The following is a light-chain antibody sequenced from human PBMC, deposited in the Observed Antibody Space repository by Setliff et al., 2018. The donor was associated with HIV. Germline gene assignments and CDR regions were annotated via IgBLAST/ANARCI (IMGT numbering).Light chain of an antibody. Sequence: QSVLTQPASVSGSPGQSITISCTGTSGDVGRYNLVSWYQQQPGKPPKLMIYQASKRPSGVSNRFSGSKSGNTAPLTISGLQAEDEADYYCCSNTGSNTYVFGTGTRSPS. V-gene: IGLV2-23*01. CDR1: SGDVGRYNL. CDR2: QAS. CDR3: CSNTGSNTYV. J-gene: IGLJ1*01.